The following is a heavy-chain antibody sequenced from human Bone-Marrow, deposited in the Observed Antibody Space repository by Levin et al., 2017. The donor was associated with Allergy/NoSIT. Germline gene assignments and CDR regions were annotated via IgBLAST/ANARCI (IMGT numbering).Heavy chain of an antibody. D-gene: IGHD3-22*01. J-gene: IGHJ3*02. CDR3: ARAAQLPHYYDSSGDRAFDI. Sequence: GESLKISCAASGFTFSSYWMHWVRQAPGKGLVWVSRINSDGSSTSYADSVKGRFTISRDNAKNTLYLQMNSLRAEDTAVYYCARAAQLPHYYDSSGDRAFDIWGQGTMVTVSS. CDR2: INSDGSST. V-gene: IGHV3-74*01. CDR1: GFTFSSYW.